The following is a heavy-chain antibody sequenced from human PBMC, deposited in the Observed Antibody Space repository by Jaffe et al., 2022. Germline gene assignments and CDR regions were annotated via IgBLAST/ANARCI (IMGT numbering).Heavy chain of an antibody. D-gene: IGHD6-19*01. CDR2: IYYSGST. V-gene: IGHV4-59*01. J-gene: IGHJ4*02. CDR1: GGSISSYY. Sequence: QVQLQESGPGLVKPSETLSLTCTVSGGSISSYYWSWIRQPPGKGLEWIGYIYYSGSTNYNPSLKSRVTISVDTSKNQFSLKLSSVTAADTAVYYCARAAIPGYSSGWSRAPFDYWGQGTLVTVSS. CDR3: ARAAIPGYSSGWSRAPFDY.